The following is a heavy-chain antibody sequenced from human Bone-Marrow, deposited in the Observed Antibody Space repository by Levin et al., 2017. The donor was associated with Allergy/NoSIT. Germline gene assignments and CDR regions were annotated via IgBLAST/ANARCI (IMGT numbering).Heavy chain of an antibody. Sequence: SETLSLTCAVSGGSISSVGYSWSWIRQPPGKGLEWIGYIYDSGSTYYNVSLEGRVTISMDRSKNQFSLKVKSVTAADTAVYHCARVAYRSGSWTFDYWGQGTQVTVSA. CDR2: IYDSGST. CDR1: GGSISSVGYS. D-gene: IGHD3/OR15-3a*01. CDR3: ARVAYRSGSWTFDY. V-gene: IGHV4-30-2*01. J-gene: IGHJ4*02.